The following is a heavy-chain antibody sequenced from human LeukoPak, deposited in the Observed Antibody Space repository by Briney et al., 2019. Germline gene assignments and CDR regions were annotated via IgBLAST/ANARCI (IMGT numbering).Heavy chain of an antibody. CDR3: AKGGATVIDY. Sequence: GGSLRPSCAASGFTFSNYWMHWVRQAPGKGLVWVSRINSDGSSTTSADSVKGRFTISRDNAKNTLYLQINSLRAEDTAVYYCAKGGATVIDYWGQGTLVTVSS. CDR2: INSDGSST. D-gene: IGHD4-17*01. CDR1: GFTFSNYW. V-gene: IGHV3-74*01. J-gene: IGHJ4*02.